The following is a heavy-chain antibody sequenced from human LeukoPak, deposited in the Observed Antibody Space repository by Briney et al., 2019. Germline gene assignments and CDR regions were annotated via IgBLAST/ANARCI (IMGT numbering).Heavy chain of an antibody. D-gene: IGHD1-26*01. CDR1: GGSISSSSYY. V-gene: IGHV4-39*01. J-gene: IGHJ4*02. CDR3: ARARIVGASPYFDY. Sequence: SETLSLTCTVSGGSISSSSYYWGWIRQPPGKGLEWIGSIYYSGTTYCNPSLKSRVTISVDTSKNQFSLKLSSVTAADTAVYSCARARIVGASPYFDYWGQGTLVTVSS. CDR2: IYYSGTT.